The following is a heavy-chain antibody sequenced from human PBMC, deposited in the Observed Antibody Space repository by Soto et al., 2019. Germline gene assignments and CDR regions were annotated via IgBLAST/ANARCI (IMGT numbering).Heavy chain of an antibody. CDR1: GVTSSRYA. CDR3: AKDHRITMIVVVIPDAFDI. D-gene: IGHD3-22*01. CDR2: ISGSGGST. Sequence: GGSLRLSCAASGVTSSRYAMSLVRQAPGKGLEWVSAISGSGGSTYYADSLKGRFTISRDNSKNTLYLQMNSLRAEDTAVYYCAKDHRITMIVVVIPDAFDIWGQGTTVTVSS. V-gene: IGHV3-23*01. J-gene: IGHJ3*02.